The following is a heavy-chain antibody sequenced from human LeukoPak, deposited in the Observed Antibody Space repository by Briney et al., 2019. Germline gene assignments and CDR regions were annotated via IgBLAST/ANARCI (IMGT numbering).Heavy chain of an antibody. D-gene: IGHD1-26*01. CDR2: MNPNSGNT. CDR3: ARGSLTWDDAFDI. V-gene: IGHV1-8*01. J-gene: IGHJ3*02. CDR1: GYTFTSYD. Sequence: ASVKVSCKASGYTFTSYDINWVRPATGQGLEWMGWMNPNSGNTGYAQKFQGRVTMTRNTSISTAYMELSSLRSEDTAVYYCARGSLTWDDAFDIWGQGTMVTVSS.